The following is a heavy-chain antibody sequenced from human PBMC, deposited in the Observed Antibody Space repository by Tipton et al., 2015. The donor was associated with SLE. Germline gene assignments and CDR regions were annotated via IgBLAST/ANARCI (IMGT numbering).Heavy chain of an antibody. Sequence: QLVQSGAEVKKSGESLKISCKGSGYSFASYWIGWVRQMPEKGLEWMGLIYPPDSDTRYSPSFQGRVTLSVDKSISTAYLQWSSPKASDTAMYYCARVRADSGVVIIYEYWGQGTLVTVSS. CDR1: GYSFASYW. J-gene: IGHJ4*02. V-gene: IGHV5-51*03. CDR2: IYPPDSDT. CDR3: ARVRADSGVVIIYEY. D-gene: IGHD3-3*01.